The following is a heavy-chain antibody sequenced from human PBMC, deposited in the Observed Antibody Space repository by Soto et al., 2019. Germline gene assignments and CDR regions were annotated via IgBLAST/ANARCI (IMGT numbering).Heavy chain of an antibody. D-gene: IGHD1-26*01. J-gene: IGHJ4*02. V-gene: IGHV1-18*01. CDR2: ISAYNGNK. CDR3: PSDTSNYFDY. Sequence: ASVKVSCKASSYTFTSYGITWVRRAPGQGLERMGWISAYNGNKNYVQKLQGRVTITQDTSTRSGYMELSRLRSDDTAISYSPSDTSNYFDYWGQGTRVTIAS. CDR1: SYTFTSYG.